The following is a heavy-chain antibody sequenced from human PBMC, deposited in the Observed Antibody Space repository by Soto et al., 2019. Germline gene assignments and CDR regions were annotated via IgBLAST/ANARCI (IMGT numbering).Heavy chain of an antibody. Sequence: SETLSLTCAVYGGSFSGYYWSWIRQPPGKGLEWIGEINHSGSTNYNPSLKSRVTISVDTSKNQFSLKLSSVTAADTAVYYCARDERLTNSSSGWYYDYYYGMDVWGQGTTVTVSS. J-gene: IGHJ6*02. D-gene: IGHD6-13*01. V-gene: IGHV4-34*01. CDR2: INHSGST. CDR1: GGSFSGYY. CDR3: ARDERLTNSSSGWYYDYYYGMDV.